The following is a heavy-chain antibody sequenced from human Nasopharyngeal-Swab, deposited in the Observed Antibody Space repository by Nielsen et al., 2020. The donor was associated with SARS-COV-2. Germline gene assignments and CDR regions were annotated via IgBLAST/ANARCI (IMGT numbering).Heavy chain of an antibody. Sequence: ASVKVSCKVSGYTLTELSMHWVRQAPGKGLEWMGGFDPEDGETIYAQKFQGRVTMTEDTSTDTAYMELSSLRSEDTAVYYCATKVVTAAHDAFEIWGQGTMVTVSS. J-gene: IGHJ3*02. CDR1: GYTLTELS. D-gene: IGHD2-21*02. V-gene: IGHV1-24*01. CDR3: ATKVVTAAHDAFEI. CDR2: FDPEDGET.